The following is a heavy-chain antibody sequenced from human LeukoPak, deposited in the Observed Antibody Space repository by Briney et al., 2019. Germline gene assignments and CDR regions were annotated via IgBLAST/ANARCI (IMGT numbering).Heavy chain of an antibody. Sequence: ASVKVSCKASGYTFTSYYMHWVRQAPGQGLEWMGIINPSGGSTSYAQKFQGRVTMTRDTSTSTVYMELSSLRSEDTAVYYCAASGPFLLMDVWGQGTTVTVSS. CDR3: AASGPFLLMDV. CDR1: GYTFTSYY. V-gene: IGHV1-46*01. J-gene: IGHJ6*02. CDR2: INPSGGST. D-gene: IGHD3-3*01.